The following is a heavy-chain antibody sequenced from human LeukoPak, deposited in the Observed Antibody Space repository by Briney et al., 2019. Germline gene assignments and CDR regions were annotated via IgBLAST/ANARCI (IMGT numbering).Heavy chain of an antibody. V-gene: IGHV1-18*01. J-gene: IGHJ4*02. D-gene: IGHD6-19*01. CDR2: ISAYNGNT. Sequence: ASVKVSCKASGYTFISYGISWLRQSPGQRLEWMGWISAYNGNTNYAQKLQSRVTMTTDTSTSTAYMELRSLRSDDTAVYFCARGGLVTQWLVSFDYWGKGTLVTVSS. CDR1: GYTFISYG. CDR3: ARGGLVTQWLVSFDY.